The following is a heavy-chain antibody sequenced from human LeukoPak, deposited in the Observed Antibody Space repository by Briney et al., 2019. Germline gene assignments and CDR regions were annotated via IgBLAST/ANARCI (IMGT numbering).Heavy chain of an antibody. CDR2: IRYDGSNK. J-gene: IGHJ6*03. CDR1: GFTFSSYG. V-gene: IGHV3-30*02. D-gene: IGHD2-2*01. CDR3: AKSSFYCSSTSCYGPDYYYDYMDV. Sequence: GGSLRLSCAASGFTFSSYGMHWVRQAPGKGLEWVAFIRYDGSNKYYADSVKGRFTISRDNSKNTLYLQMNSLRAEDTAVYYCAKSSFYCSSTSCYGPDYYYDYMDVWGKGTTVTVSS.